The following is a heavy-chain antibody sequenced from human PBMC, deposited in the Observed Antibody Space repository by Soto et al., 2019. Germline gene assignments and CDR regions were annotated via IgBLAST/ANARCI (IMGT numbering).Heavy chain of an antibody. D-gene: IGHD3-10*01. CDR3: ARDPYGSGKGTFFDI. CDR2: ISRTGSHT. V-gene: IGHV3-21*06. J-gene: IGHJ3*02. Sequence: PGGSLRLSCAASGFSFVNYSMNWVRRAPGKGLEWISYISRTGSHTYYADSLKGRFSVSRDDAKNSLFLQMSGLRSEDTAVYYCARDPYGSGKGTFFDIWGQGTVVTVSS. CDR1: GFSFVNYS.